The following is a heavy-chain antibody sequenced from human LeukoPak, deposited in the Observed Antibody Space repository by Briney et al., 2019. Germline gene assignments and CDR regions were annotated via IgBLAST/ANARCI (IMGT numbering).Heavy chain of an antibody. CDR2: ICANDGNT. Sequence: GGSLRLSCAASGLTFRNYAMSWVRQAPGKGLEWVSVICANDGNTYYADAVKGRFTISRDNSKDTLHLQMNSLRAEDTAVYYCARGAYYYEDWGQGTLVTVSS. CDR1: GLTFRNYA. CDR3: ARGAYYYED. J-gene: IGHJ4*02. D-gene: IGHD3-22*01. V-gene: IGHV3-23*01.